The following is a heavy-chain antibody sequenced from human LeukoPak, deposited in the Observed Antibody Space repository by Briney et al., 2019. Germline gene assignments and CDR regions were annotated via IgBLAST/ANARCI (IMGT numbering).Heavy chain of an antibody. CDR3: ARAPLYSSGWTNYFDY. D-gene: IGHD6-19*01. J-gene: IGHJ4*02. CDR2: IIPIFGTA. Sequence: SVKVSCKASGGTFSSYAISWVRQAPGQGLEWMGGIIPIFGTANYAQKFQGRVTITADKSTSTAYMELSSLRSEDTAVYYCARAPLYSSGWTNYFDYWGQGTLVAVSS. CDR1: GGTFSSYA. V-gene: IGHV1-69*06.